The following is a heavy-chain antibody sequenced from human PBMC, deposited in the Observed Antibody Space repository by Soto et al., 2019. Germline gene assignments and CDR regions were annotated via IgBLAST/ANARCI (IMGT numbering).Heavy chain of an antibody. J-gene: IGHJ4*02. Sequence: ASVKVSCKASGYTFTNYAMHWVRQAPGQRLEWMGWINAGNGNTKYSQKFQGRVTFTRDTSASTAFMELSSLRSEDTAVYYCARDPGGSFPFAYWGQGTLVTVSS. V-gene: IGHV1-3*01. CDR3: ARDPGGSFPFAY. CDR2: INAGNGNT. CDR1: GYTFTNYA. D-gene: IGHD1-26*01.